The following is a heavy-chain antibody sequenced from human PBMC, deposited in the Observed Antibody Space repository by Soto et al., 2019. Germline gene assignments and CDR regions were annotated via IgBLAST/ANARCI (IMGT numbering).Heavy chain of an antibody. CDR3: ARWGGLSCSGAVCFKKPFDY. CDR1: GGTFNNYA. Sequence: QVQLVQSGAEVKRPESSMKVSCKPSGGTFNNYAINWVRQAPGQGLEWMGAIIPISGTTKYAQKFQGRVTITADKSTSTVYMHLSSLRSEDTAVYYSARWGGLSCSGAVCFKKPFDYWGQGTLVSVSS. J-gene: IGHJ4*02. D-gene: IGHD2-8*02. CDR2: IIPISGTT. V-gene: IGHV1-69*06.